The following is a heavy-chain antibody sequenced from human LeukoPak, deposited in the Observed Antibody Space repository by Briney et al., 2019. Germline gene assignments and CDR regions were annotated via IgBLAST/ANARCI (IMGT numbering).Heavy chain of an antibody. CDR1: GGSFSGYY. J-gene: IGHJ5*02. V-gene: IGHV4-34*01. Sequence: PSETLSLTCAVYGGSFSGYYWSWIRQPPGKGLEWIGEINHSGSTNYNPSLKSRVTISVDTSKSQFSLKLSSVTAADTAVYYCARREIVVVVAATQAGFDPWGQGTLVTVSS. CDR3: ARREIVVVVAATQAGFDP. D-gene: IGHD2-15*01. CDR2: INHSGST.